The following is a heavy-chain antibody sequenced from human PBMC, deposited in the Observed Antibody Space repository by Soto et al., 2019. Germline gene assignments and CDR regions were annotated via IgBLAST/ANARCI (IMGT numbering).Heavy chain of an antibody. J-gene: IGHJ4*02. D-gene: IGHD3-22*01. CDR2: ISSSSSTI. CDR1: GFTFSDYY. V-gene: IGHV3-11*04. Sequence: GGSLRLSCAASGFTFSDYYMSWIRQAPGKGLEWVSYISSSSSTIYYADSVKGRFTISRDNAKNSLYLQMNSLRDEDTAVYYCARDRYDSSGYYLVYWGQGTLVTVSS. CDR3: ARDRYDSSGYYLVY.